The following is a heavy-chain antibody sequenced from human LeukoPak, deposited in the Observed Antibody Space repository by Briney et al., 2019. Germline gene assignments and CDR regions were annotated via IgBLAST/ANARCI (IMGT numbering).Heavy chain of an antibody. Sequence: GASVKVSCKASGYTLTELSVHWVRQAPGKGLEWMGTFDPEDGETIYAQKFQGRVTMTEDTSTDTAYMELSSLRSEDAAVYYCAAGGYDSSGLYFDYWGQGTLVTVSS. D-gene: IGHD3-22*01. CDR1: GYTLTELS. V-gene: IGHV1-24*01. CDR2: FDPEDGET. J-gene: IGHJ4*02. CDR3: AAGGYDSSGLYFDY.